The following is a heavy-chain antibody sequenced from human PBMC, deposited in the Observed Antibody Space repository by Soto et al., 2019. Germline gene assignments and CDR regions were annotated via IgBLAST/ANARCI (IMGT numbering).Heavy chain of an antibody. J-gene: IGHJ4*02. Sequence: PSETLSLTCTVSGGSISSYYWSWIRQPPGKGLEWIGYIYYSGSTNYNPSLKSRVTISVDMSKNQFSLKLSSVTAADTAVYYCARGMVMAARPVFDYWGQGTLVTVS. CDR2: IYYSGST. CDR1: GGSISSYY. V-gene: IGHV4-59*01. CDR3: ARGMVMAARPVFDY. D-gene: IGHD6-6*01.